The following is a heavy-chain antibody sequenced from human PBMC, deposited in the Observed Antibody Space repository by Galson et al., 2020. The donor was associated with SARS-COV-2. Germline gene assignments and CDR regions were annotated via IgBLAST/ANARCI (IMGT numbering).Heavy chain of an antibody. CDR2: FYHGGST. Sequence: SETLSLTCNVSGYSISSGYYWGWIRQPPGKGLEWIGSFYHGGSTYHNPSLRSRVTISVDTSKNQFSLRLSSVTAADTAVYYCVRGAEERRIIVVVPYYYTYMDVWGGGTAVTVSS. J-gene: IGHJ6*03. CDR1: GYSISSGYY. V-gene: IGHV4-38-2*02. CDR3: VRGAEERRIIVVVPYYYTYMDV. D-gene: IGHD2-2*01.